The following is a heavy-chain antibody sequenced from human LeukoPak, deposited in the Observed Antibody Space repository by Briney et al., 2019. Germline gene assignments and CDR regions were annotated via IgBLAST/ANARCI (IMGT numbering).Heavy chain of an antibody. J-gene: IGHJ1*01. CDR3: ARGSPFQE. V-gene: IGHV4-34*01. Sequence: SETLSLTCAVYGGSISGFYYTWIRQPPGKGLEWIGEIDHSGDTNYNPSLKSRAIVSVDTSKSQFSLELTSVTAADAAVYYCARGSPFQEWGQGTLVTVSS. CDR2: IDHSGDT. CDR1: GGSISGFY.